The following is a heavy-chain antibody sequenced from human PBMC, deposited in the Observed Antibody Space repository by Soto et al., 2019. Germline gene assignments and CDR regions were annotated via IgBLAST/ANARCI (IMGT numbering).Heavy chain of an antibody. D-gene: IGHD3-22*01. CDR2: ISAYNGNT. CDR1: GYTFTSYG. J-gene: IGHJ4*02. Sequence: ASVKVSCKASGYTFTSYGISWVRQAPGQGLEWMGWISAYNGNTNYAQKLQGRVTMTTDTSTSTAYMELRSLRSDDTAVYYCARDTYYYDSSGYYYAGFFDYWGQGTLVTVS. CDR3: ARDTYYYDSSGYYYAGFFDY. V-gene: IGHV1-18*01.